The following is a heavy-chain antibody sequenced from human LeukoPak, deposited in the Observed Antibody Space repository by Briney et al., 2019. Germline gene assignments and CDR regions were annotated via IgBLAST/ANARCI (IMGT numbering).Heavy chain of an antibody. V-gene: IGHV3-11*04. CDR3: ARVRMTTVTVYYFDY. CDR1: GFTFSDYY. Sequence: GGSLRLSCAASGFTFSDYYMSWIRQAPGKGLEWVSYISSSGSTIYYAYSVKGRCTISRDNAKNSLYLQMNSLRAEDTAVYYCARVRMTTVTVYYFDYWGQGTLVTVSS. CDR2: ISSSGSTI. J-gene: IGHJ4*02. D-gene: IGHD4-17*01.